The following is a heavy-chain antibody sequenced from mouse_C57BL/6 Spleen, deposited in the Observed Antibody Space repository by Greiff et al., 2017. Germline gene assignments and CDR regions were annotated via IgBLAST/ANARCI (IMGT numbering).Heavy chain of an antibody. D-gene: IGHD2-1*01. CDR3: ASRSPYGNHDAMDY. Sequence: VQLQQPGAELVKPGASVKLSCTASGFNFKDYYMHWVKQRTEQGLEWIGRLDPEDGETKYAPKFQGKATITADTSSNTAYLQLSSLTSEDTAVYYCASRSPYGNHDAMDYWGQGTSVTVSS. CDR2: LDPEDGET. V-gene: IGHV14-2*01. CDR1: GFNFKDYY. J-gene: IGHJ4*01.